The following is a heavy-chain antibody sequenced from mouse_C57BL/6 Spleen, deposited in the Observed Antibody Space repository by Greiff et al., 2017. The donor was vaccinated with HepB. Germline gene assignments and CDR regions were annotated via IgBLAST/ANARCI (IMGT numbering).Heavy chain of an antibody. Sequence: QVQLQQPGAELVKPGASVKLSCKASGYTFTSYWMHWVKQRPGQGLEWIGMIHPNSGSTNYNEKFKSKATLTVDKSSSTAYMQLSSLTSEDSAVYYCARSEVYVSWFAYWGQGTLVTVSA. D-gene: IGHD2-14*01. CDR3: ARSEVYVSWFAY. CDR1: GYTFTSYW. V-gene: IGHV1-64*01. J-gene: IGHJ3*01. CDR2: IHPNSGST.